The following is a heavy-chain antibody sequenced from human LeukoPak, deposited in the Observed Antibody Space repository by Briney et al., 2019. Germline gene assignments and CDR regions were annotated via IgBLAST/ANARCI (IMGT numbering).Heavy chain of an antibody. CDR3: ARAPRVTMVRAAGFDP. V-gene: IGHV1-18*01. CDR2: ISAYNGTT. CDR1: GYTFTSYG. D-gene: IGHD3-10*01. J-gene: IGHJ5*02. Sequence: ASVKVSCKASGYTFTSYGISWVRQAPGQGLEWMGWISAYNGTTNYAQKLQGRGTMTTDTSTSTAYTELRSLRSDGTAVNYCARAPRVTMVRAAGFDPWGQGTLVTVSS.